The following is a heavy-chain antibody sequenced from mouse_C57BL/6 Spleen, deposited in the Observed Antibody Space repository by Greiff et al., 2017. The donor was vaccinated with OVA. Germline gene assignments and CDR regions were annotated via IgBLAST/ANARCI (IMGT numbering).Heavy chain of an antibody. Sequence: VQPQQSGAELVRPGAFVTLSCKASGSTFTDFEMHWGKQTPVHGLEWIGAIDPETGGTAYNQKFKGKAILTADKSSSTAYMELRSLTSEDSAVYYCTRSGITTVVAKEDYWGQGTTLTVSS. CDR3: TRSGITTVVAKEDY. CDR1: GSTFTDFE. CDR2: IDPETGGT. V-gene: IGHV1-15*01. D-gene: IGHD1-1*01. J-gene: IGHJ2*01.